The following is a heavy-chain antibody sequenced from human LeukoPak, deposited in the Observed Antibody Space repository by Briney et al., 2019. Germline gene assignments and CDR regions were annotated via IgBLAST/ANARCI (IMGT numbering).Heavy chain of an antibody. V-gene: IGHV1-24*01. CDR2: FDPEHDET. J-gene: IGHJ4*02. D-gene: IGHD4-17*01. CDR3: ARSRVGNGDYLFEDV. Sequence: ASVKVSCKVSGYSLSDLSMHWVRQAPGRGLEWMGGFDPEHDETIYAQKFQGRFTITMDTSINTTYMELSSLRSEDTAVYYCARSRVGNGDYLFEDVWGQGTLVTVSS. CDR1: GYSLSDLS.